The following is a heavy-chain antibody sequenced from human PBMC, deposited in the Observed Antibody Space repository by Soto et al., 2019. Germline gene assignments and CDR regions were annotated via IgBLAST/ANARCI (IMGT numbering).Heavy chain of an antibody. Sequence: PSETLSLTCPVSGGSISSSSYYWGWIRQPPGKGLEWIASIFYSGSTYYNPSLKSRLTISVDTSKNQFPLKLSSVTAADTAVYYCARADPYYYDSSGYYYERENWFDPWGQGTLVTVSS. CDR2: IFYSGST. D-gene: IGHD3-22*01. V-gene: IGHV4-39*06. J-gene: IGHJ5*02. CDR1: GGSISSSSYY. CDR3: ARADPYYYDSSGYYYERENWFDP.